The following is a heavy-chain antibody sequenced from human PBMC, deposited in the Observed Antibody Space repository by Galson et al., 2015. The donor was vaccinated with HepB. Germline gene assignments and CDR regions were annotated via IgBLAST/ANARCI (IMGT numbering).Heavy chain of an antibody. CDR2: IYTSGST. CDR1: GGSISSGSYY. D-gene: IGHD2-21*01. CDR3: SRSWSYCGGDCYHGNYWYFDL. Sequence: TLSLTCTVSGGSISSGSYYWSWLRQPAGKGLEWIGRIYTSGSTNYNPSPKSRVTMSVDTSKNQFSVKLSSVTAADTAVYYWSRSWSYCGGDCYHGNYWYFDLWGRGTLVTVSS. V-gene: IGHV4-61*02. J-gene: IGHJ2*01.